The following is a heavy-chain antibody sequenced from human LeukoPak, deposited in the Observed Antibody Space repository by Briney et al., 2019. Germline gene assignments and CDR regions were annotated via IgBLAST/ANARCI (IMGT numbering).Heavy chain of an antibody. Sequence: PGGSLRLSCAASGSTFSSYGMHWVRQAPGKGLEWVAVISSDGSNKYYADSVKGRFTISRDNSKNTLYLQMNSLRAEDTAVYYCAKDRDIVVVVAAAGPAFDIWGQGTMVTVSS. CDR2: ISSDGSNK. D-gene: IGHD2-15*01. V-gene: IGHV3-30*18. J-gene: IGHJ3*02. CDR3: AKDRDIVVVVAAAGPAFDI. CDR1: GSTFSSYG.